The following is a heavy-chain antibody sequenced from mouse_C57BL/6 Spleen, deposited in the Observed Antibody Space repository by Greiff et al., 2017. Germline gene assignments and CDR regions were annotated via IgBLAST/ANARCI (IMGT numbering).Heavy chain of an antibody. CDR1: GFTFSSYG. Sequence: EVMLVESGGDLVKPGGSLKLSCAASGFTFSSYGMSWVRQTPDKRLEWVATISSGGSYTYYPDSVKGRFTIARDNAKNTLYLQMSSLKSEYTAMYYCARQGGYYFDYWGQGTTLTVSS. J-gene: IGHJ2*01. CDR3: ARQGGYYFDY. CDR2: ISSGGSYT. V-gene: IGHV5-6*01.